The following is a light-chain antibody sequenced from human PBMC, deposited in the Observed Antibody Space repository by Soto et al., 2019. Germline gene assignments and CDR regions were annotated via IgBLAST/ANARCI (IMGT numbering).Light chain of an antibody. V-gene: IGLV1-47*03. CDR2: RNN. CDR3: AAWDDSLSGVM. CDR1: SSNIGSNF. J-gene: IGLJ7*01. Sequence: QSVLTQSPSASGAPGQRVTISCSGSSSNIGSNFVYWYQQLPGTAPKLLIYRNNQRPSGVPDRFSGSKSGTSASLAISGLWSEDEADYYCAAWDDSLSGVMFGGGTQLTVL.